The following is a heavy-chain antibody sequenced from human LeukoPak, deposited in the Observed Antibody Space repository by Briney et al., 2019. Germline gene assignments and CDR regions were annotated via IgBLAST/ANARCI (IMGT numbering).Heavy chain of an antibody. Sequence: PGRSLRLSCAASGFTFSSYGMHWVRQAPGKGLEWVAVISYDGSNKYYADSVKGRFTISRDNSKNTLYLQMNSLRAEDTAVYYCARGGSSVIWGQGTLVTVSS. V-gene: IGHV3-30*03. D-gene: IGHD2-15*01. CDR2: ISYDGSNK. CDR3: ARGGSSVI. J-gene: IGHJ4*02. CDR1: GFTFSSYG.